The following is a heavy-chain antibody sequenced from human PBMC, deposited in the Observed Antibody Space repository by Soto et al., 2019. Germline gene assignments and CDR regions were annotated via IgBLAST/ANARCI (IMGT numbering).Heavy chain of an antibody. CDR1: NGSISSRSSY. CDR3: GGKDYGAQGYYFEN. J-gene: IGHJ4*02. D-gene: IGHD4-17*01. V-gene: IGHV4-39*01. Sequence: QLQLQESGSGLVKPSEPLSLTCIVSNGSISSRSSYWGWIRQTPGKGLEWIGSIYYIGDTYYNPSLKSRVTISIDTSKTQFSLKMNSVTAADTAVYFCGGKDYGAQGYYFENWGQGALVTVSS. CDR2: IYYIGDT.